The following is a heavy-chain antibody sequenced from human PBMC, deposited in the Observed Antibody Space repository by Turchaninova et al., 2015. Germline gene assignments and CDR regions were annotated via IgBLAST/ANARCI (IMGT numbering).Heavy chain of an antibody. CDR3: ARSASIVGPTTLDY. V-gene: IGHV4-61*01. J-gene: IGHJ4*02. D-gene: IGHD1-26*01. Sequence: QVQLQESGPRLVKPSATLSLACTVSRGSVSTGNSYWSWIRQPPGKGLEWIGYIDHSGSTNYSPSLKSRVAISVDTSKNQFSLKLTSVTTADTAVYYCARSASIVGPTTLDYWGQGTLVTVSS. CDR1: RGSVSTGNSY. CDR2: IDHSGST.